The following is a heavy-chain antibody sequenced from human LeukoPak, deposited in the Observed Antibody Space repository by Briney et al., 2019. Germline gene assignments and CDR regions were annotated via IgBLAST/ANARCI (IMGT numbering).Heavy chain of an antibody. CDR1: GYSFTDYW. V-gene: IGHV5-51*01. D-gene: IGHD2-2*01. J-gene: IGHJ4*02. CDR3: ARGPPSGYQLPYLY. CDR2: IYPGDSET. Sequence: GESLKISCKGSGYSFTDYWIAWVRQMPGKGLEWMGIIYPGDSETRYSPSFQGQVTISADKSISNAYLQWNSLKASDTAMYYCARGPPSGYQLPYLYWGQGTLVTVSS.